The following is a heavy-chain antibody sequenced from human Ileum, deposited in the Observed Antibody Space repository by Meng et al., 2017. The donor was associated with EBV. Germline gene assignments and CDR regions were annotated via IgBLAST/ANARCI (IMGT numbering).Heavy chain of an antibody. CDR3: VRTLERGDY. J-gene: IGHJ4*02. CDR2: MNPKTGTA. Sequence: QVQLVQSGAEVKKPAASVKVSCKASGYTFTNYDISWVRQATGQGLEWMGWMNPKTGTAHYAQKFQGRVSMTRDTSITTAYMELSSLTSEDTAVYYCVRTLERGDYWGQGTLVTVSS. V-gene: IGHV1-8*01. D-gene: IGHD5-24*01. CDR1: GYTFTNYD.